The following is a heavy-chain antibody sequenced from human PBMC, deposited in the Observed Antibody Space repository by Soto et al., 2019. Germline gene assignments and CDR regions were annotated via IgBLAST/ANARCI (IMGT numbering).Heavy chain of an antibody. J-gene: IGHJ5*02. CDR1: GFTFSSYA. Sequence: DVQLLESGGGLVQPGGSLGLSCAASGFTFSSYALSWVRQAPGKGLEWVSSISAGGGGTYYADSVKGRFAISRDNSKNNLYLQMKRLRAEDTAIYYCANEGKDCNGGKCRSWFDPWGQGTLVTVSS. V-gene: IGHV3-23*01. CDR3: ANEGKDCNGGKCRSWFDP. D-gene: IGHD2-15*01. CDR2: ISAGGGGT.